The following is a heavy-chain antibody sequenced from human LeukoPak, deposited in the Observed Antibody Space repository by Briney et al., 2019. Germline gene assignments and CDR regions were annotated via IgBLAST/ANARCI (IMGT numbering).Heavy chain of an antibody. D-gene: IGHD1/OR15-1a*01. J-gene: IGHJ4*02. CDR2: IYPGDSDT. V-gene: IGHV5-51*01. Sequence: GESLQISCQGSGYPFTDYWIAWVRQMPGRGLEWMGVIYPGDSDTKYNPSFRGQVTISADKSISAAYLQWNSLKASDTATYFCARRLTTLEAFDFWGQGTLVTVSS. CDR1: GYPFTDYW. CDR3: ARRLTTLEAFDF.